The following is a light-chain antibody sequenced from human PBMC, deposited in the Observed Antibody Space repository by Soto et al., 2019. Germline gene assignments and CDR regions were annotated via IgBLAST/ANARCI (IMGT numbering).Light chain of an antibody. CDR3: LQDYSYPWT. CDR2: AAS. V-gene: IGKV1-5*01. J-gene: IGKJ1*01. Sequence: DIQMSQSPSTLSASVGDRFTITCRASQSISVWLAWYQQQAGKAPNLLIYAASSLPSGVPSRFRGSASCTDFTLTISSLQPEDFATYYCLQDYSYPWTFGQGTKVDIK. CDR1: QSISVW.